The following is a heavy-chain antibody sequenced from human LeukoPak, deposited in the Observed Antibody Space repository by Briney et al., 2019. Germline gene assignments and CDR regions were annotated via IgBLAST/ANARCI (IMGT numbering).Heavy chain of an antibody. CDR2: IIPIFCTA. D-gene: IGHD2-2*02. J-gene: IGHJ4*02. CDR3: ARGRVVPAAIPEMGNFDY. Sequence: AVKVSCKASGGTFSSYAISWVRQAPGQGLEWVGGIIPIFCTANYAQMLQGRVTTTTDESTTTAYMELSSPRSEDTAVYYCARGRVVPAAIPEMGNFDYSGQGTLVTASS. V-gene: IGHV1-69*05. CDR1: GGTFSSYA.